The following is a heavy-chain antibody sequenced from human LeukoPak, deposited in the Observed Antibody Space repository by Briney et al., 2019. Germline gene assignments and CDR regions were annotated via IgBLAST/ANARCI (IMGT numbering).Heavy chain of an antibody. CDR2: TYYRSKWFN. CDR3: TRFNSNTKWFDP. V-gene: IGHV6-1*01. CDR1: GDSVSSNSAA. D-gene: IGHD3-3*01. J-gene: IGHJ5*02. Sequence: SQTLSLTCAISGDSVSSNSAAWNWIRQSPSRGLEWLGRTYYRSKWFNDYAVSVQSRITINPDTSKNQCSLQLNSVTAEDTAVYYCTRFNSNTKWFDPWGQGTLVTVSS.